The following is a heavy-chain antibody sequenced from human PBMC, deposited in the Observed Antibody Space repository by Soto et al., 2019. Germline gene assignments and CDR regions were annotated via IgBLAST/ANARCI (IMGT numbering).Heavy chain of an antibody. V-gene: IGHV1-18*01. Sequence: QVQLVQSGAEVKKPGASVKVSCKASGYTFASYAISWVRQAPGQGLEWMGWISAYNGNTNYAHKLQGRVTMTTDTSTSPAHMELRSLRSADTAVYYCARDSPPPREWGQGTLVTVSS. CDR3: ARDSPPPRE. CDR1: GYTFASYA. J-gene: IGHJ4*02. CDR2: ISAYNGNT.